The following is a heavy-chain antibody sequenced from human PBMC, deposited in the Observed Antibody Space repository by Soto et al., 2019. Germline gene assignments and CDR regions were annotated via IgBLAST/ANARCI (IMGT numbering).Heavy chain of an antibody. CDR2: VYYSGSS. CDR1: GGSINNDYFY. J-gene: IGHJ2*01. D-gene: IGHD3-22*01. V-gene: IGHV4-30-4*01. CDR3: ARMSYYYDKWYFDL. Sequence: SETLSLTCSVSGGSINNDYFYGSWLRQTPGKGLQWIGYVYYSGSSDCIPSLKSRLSMSIDKSKNQFTLKLSSVTAADTAIYYCARMSYYYDKWYFDLWGRGTLVNVSA.